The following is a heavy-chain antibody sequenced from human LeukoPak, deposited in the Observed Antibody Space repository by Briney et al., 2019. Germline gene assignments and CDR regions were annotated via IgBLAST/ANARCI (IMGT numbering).Heavy chain of an antibody. CDR2: ISSSSSTI. J-gene: IGHJ5*02. Sequence: GGSLRLSCAASGLTFSSYSMNWVRQAPGKGLEWASYISSSSSTIYYADSVKGRFTISRDNAKNSLYLQMNSLRAEDTAVYYCGRGATLNWFDPWGQGTLVTVSS. V-gene: IGHV3-48*04. CDR3: GRGATLNWFDP. D-gene: IGHD1-26*01. CDR1: GLTFSSYS.